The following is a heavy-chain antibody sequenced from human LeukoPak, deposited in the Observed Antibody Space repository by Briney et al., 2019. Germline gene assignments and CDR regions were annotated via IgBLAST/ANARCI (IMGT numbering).Heavy chain of an antibody. CDR3: VGTIASRGSEY. CDR2: LPPDELGI. D-gene: IGHD6-6*01. CDR1: GFTFTNYW. J-gene: IGHJ4*02. Sequence: GGSLRLSCAASGFTFTNYWMHWVRQAPGMGLVWVSRLPPDELGIIYADSVKGRFTVSRDNAKNTVYLQMNNLKVDDTAMYYCVGTIASRGSEYWGQGALVTVSS. V-gene: IGHV3-74*01.